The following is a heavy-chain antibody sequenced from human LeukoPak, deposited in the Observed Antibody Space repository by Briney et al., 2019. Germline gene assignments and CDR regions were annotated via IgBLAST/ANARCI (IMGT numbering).Heavy chain of an antibody. Sequence: SGGSLRLSCAASGFTFSNAWMSWVRQAPGKGLEWIGRIKSKTDGGTTDYAAPVKGRFTISRDDSTDTLYLQLNSLKTEDTVIYYCTTDPRNGYYFDYWGQGTLVTVSS. D-gene: IGHD1-1*01. CDR1: GFTFSNAW. CDR2: IKSKTDGGTT. J-gene: IGHJ4*02. V-gene: IGHV3-15*01. CDR3: TTDPRNGYYFDY.